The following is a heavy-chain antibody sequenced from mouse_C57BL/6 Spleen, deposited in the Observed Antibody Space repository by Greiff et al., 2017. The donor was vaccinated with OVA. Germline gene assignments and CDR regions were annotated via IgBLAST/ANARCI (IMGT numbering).Heavy chain of an antibody. CDR1: GYTFTSYW. D-gene: IGHD1-1*01. J-gene: IGHJ3*01. CDR3: ARSRITTVVEGFAY. Sequence: QVQLQQPGAELVKPGASVKLSCKASGYTFTSYWMQWVKQRPGQGLEWIGEIDPSGSYTNYNQKFKGKATLTVDTSSSTAYMQLSSLTSEDSAVYYCARSRITTVVEGFAYWGQGTLVTVSA. V-gene: IGHV1-50*01. CDR2: IDPSGSYT.